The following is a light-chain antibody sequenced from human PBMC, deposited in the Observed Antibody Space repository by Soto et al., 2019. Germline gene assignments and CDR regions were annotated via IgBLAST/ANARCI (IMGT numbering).Light chain of an antibody. CDR2: AAS. J-gene: IGKJ2*01. CDR3: QQGHSTPYT. Sequence: DIQMTQSPSSLSASVGDRVTITCRASQNIRNYLNWYQQKPGDAPKLLIYAASTLQGAVPSRFSGSGSGTDFTLTISSLQPVDFATYHCQQGHSTPYTFGQGTRLEI. CDR1: QNIRNY. V-gene: IGKV1-39*01.